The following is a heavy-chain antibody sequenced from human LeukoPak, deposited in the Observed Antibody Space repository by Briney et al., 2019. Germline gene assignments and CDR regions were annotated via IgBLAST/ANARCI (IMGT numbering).Heavy chain of an antibody. Sequence: GGSLRLSCAASGFTFRSYWMHWVRQAPGKGLMWVSHIHSDGSSTSYADSVKGRFTISRDNSKNTLYLQMNSLRAEDTAVYYCARDGVTGKDAFDTWGQGTMVTVSS. J-gene: IGHJ3*02. CDR1: GFTFRSYW. CDR3: ARDGVTGKDAFDT. D-gene: IGHD3-3*01. V-gene: IGHV3-74*01. CDR2: IHSDGSST.